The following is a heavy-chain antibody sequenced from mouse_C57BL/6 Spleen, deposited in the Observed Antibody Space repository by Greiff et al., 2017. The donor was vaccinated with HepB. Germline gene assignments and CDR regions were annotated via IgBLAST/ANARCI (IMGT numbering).Heavy chain of an antibody. J-gene: IGHJ2*01. Sequence: EVQRVESEGGLVQPGSSMKLSCTASGFTFSDYYMAWVRQVPEKGLEWVANINYDGSSTYYLDSLKSRFIISRDNAKNILYLQMSSLKSEDTATYYCARYRYYFDYWGQGTTLTVSS. CDR3: ARYRYYFDY. CDR2: INYDGSST. CDR1: GFTFSDYY. V-gene: IGHV5-16*01.